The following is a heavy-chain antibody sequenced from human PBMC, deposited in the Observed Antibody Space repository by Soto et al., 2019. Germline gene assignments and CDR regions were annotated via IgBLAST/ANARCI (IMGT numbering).Heavy chain of an antibody. CDR1: GGSISSGGFS. CDR2: IYHSGTA. D-gene: IGHD3-22*01. V-gene: IGHV4-30-2*01. J-gene: IGHJ4*02. Sequence: QLQLQESGSGLVKPSQTLSLTCAVSGGSISSGGFSWTWIRQPPGEGLEWIGNIYHSGTASYNPALTSPVTISIDISKYQFSLKLRSVTAADTAVYYCARDRRSLYYDGRGLDFWGQGTLVAVSS. CDR3: ARDRRSLYYDGRGLDF.